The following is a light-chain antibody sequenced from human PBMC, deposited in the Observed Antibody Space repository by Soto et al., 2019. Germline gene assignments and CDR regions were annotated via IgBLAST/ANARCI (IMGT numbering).Light chain of an antibody. CDR1: QSVSSSY. Sequence: EIVLTQSPGTLSLSPGERATLSCRASQSVSSSYLAWYQPKPGQAPRLLIYGASSRATGIPDTFSGSGSGTDFTLTISRLETEDFAVYYCQQYGSSPLTFGGGTKVEIK. CDR3: QQYGSSPLT. V-gene: IGKV3-20*01. J-gene: IGKJ4*01. CDR2: GAS.